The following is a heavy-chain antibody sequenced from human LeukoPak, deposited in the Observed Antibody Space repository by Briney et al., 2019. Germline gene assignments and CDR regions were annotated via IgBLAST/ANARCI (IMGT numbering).Heavy chain of an antibody. J-gene: IGHJ6*03. Sequence: ASVKVSCKASGYTFTSYGISWVRQAPGQGLEWMGWISAYNGNTNYAQKLQGRVTMTTDTSTSTAYMELRSLRSDDTAVYYCARMNVKYSSSSPDYYYYMDVWAKGPRSPSP. V-gene: IGHV1-18*01. CDR3: ARMNVKYSSSSPDYYYYMDV. D-gene: IGHD6-6*01. CDR2: ISAYNGNT. CDR1: GYTFTSYG.